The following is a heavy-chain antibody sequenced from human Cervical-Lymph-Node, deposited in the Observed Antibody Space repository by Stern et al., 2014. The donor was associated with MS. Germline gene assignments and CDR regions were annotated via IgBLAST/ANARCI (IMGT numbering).Heavy chain of an antibody. CDR1: GFTFSSYG. D-gene: IGHD5-24*01. Sequence: QMQLVQSGGGVVQPGTSLRLSCAASGFTFSSYGMHWVRQAPGKGLAWVALAWYDGSTAYYTNSVKGRFTISRDNSKNTLSLQMNSLTAEDTAVYYCARGHIPYAYNYLFDYWGQGTLVTVSS. CDR3: ARGHIPYAYNYLFDY. V-gene: IGHV3-33*01. J-gene: IGHJ4*02. CDR2: AWYDGSTA.